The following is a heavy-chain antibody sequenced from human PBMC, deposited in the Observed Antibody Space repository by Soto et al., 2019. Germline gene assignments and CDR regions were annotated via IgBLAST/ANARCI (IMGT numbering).Heavy chain of an antibody. J-gene: IGHJ4*02. CDR1: GFTFSSYG. CDR3: ARDVGYCSSTSCYSYFDY. Sequence: GGALRLSCAASGFTFSSYGMHWVRQAPGKGLVWVAVIWYDGSNKYYADSVKCRFTISRDNSKNTLYLQMNSLRAEDTAVYYCARDVGYCSSTSCYSYFDYWGQGTLVTRLL. CDR2: IWYDGSNK. D-gene: IGHD2-2*02. V-gene: IGHV3-33*01.